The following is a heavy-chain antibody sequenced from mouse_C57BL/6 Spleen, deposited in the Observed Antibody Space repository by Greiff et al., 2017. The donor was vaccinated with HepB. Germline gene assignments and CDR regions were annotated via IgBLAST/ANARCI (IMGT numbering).Heavy chain of an antibody. CDR1: GYTFTSYG. V-gene: IGHV1-81*01. CDR2: IYPRSGNT. CDR3: ARWPITTAGYFDV. D-gene: IGHD1-2*01. Sequence: VKLMESGAELARPGASVKLSCKASGYTFTSYGISWVKQRTGQGLEWIGEIYPRSGNTYYNEKFKGKATLTADKSSSTAYMELRSLTSEDSAVYFCARWPITTAGYFDVWGTGTTVTVSS. J-gene: IGHJ1*03.